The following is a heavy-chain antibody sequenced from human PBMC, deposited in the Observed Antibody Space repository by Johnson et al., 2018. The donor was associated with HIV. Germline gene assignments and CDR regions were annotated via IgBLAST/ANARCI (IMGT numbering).Heavy chain of an antibody. CDR1: GFTFSSYA. D-gene: IGHD6-13*01. CDR2: LSGSGGST. Sequence: VQLVESGGGLVQPGGSLRLSCAASGFTFSSYAMSWVRQAPGKGLEWVSALSGSGGSTSYADSVKGRFPISRDNSKNTLYLQMNSLRAEDTAVYYCAKGSGSSWYIGAFDIWGQGTMVTVSS. V-gene: IGHV3-23*04. J-gene: IGHJ3*02. CDR3: AKGSGSSWYIGAFDI.